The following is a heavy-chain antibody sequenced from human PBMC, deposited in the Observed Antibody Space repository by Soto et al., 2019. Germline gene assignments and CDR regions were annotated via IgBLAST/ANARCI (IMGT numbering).Heavy chain of an antibody. CDR2: ISGSGGST. D-gene: IGHD3-22*01. CDR1: GFTFSSYA. J-gene: IGHJ6*02. Sequence: GGSLRLSCAASGFTFSSYAMSWVRQAPGKGLERVSAISGSGGSTYYADSVKGRFTISRDNAKNSLYLQMNSLRAEDTAVYYCARYDSSGYYWPYYYYGMDVWGQGTTVTVSS. V-gene: IGHV3-23*01. CDR3: ARYDSSGYYWPYYYYGMDV.